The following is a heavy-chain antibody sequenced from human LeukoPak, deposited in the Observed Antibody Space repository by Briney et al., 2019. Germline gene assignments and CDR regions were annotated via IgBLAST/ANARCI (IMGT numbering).Heavy chain of an antibody. CDR1: GFTFSGFG. Sequence: PGRSLRLSCAASGFTFSGFGMHWVRQAPGKGLEWVAGISYDGGKKYFADSMRGRFTISRDNSKNTLYVEMNTLRAEDTAVYYCAKWGDYDILTGYYVSDFWGQGTLVTVSS. D-gene: IGHD3-9*01. V-gene: IGHV3-30*18. CDR2: ISYDGGKK. J-gene: IGHJ4*02. CDR3: AKWGDYDILTGYYVSDF.